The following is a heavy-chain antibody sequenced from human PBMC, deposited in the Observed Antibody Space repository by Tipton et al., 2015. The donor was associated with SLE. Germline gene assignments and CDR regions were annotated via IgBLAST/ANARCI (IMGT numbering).Heavy chain of an antibody. CDR1: GGSISSGDYY. D-gene: IGHD2-15*01. CDR2: IYYSGST. J-gene: IGHJ5*02. V-gene: IGHV4-30-4*01. CDR3: ARGGCSGGRCFRWFDP. Sequence: LRLSCTVSGGSISSGDYYWSWIRQPPGKGLEWIGYIYYSGSTYYNPSLKSRVTISVDTSKNQFSLKLSSLTAADTAVYYCARGGCSGGRCFRWFDPWGQGTLVTVSS.